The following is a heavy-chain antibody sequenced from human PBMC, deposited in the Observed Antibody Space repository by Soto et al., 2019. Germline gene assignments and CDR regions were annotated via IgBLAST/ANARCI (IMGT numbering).Heavy chain of an antibody. CDR2: ISAYNGNT. V-gene: IGHV1-18*01. J-gene: IGHJ4*02. D-gene: IGHD1-26*01. CDR3: ARDLGGSYYAPVDY. Sequence: QVQLVQSGAEVKKPGASVKVSCKASGYTFTSYGISWVRQAPGQGLEWMGWISAYNGNTKSAQKFQGRATMTTATSTSTAYMELRSLRSDDTAVYYCARDLGGSYYAPVDYWGQGALVTVSS. CDR1: GYTFTSYG.